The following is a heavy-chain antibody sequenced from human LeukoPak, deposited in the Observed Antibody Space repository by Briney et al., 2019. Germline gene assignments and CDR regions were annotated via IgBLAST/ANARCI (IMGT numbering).Heavy chain of an antibody. J-gene: IGHJ5*02. CDR2: IYYSGTT. CDR3: ARLCSIRWCLHDWFDP. D-gene: IGHD2-21*01. CDR1: GYSISGSDNY. Sequence: SETLSLTCTVSGYSISGSDNYWAWIRQSPWKGLEWIGSIYYSGTTYYNPSLKSRVTISVDTSKNQFSLKLSSVTAADTAVYYCARLCSIRWCLHDWFDPWGQGTLVTVSS. V-gene: IGHV4-39*07.